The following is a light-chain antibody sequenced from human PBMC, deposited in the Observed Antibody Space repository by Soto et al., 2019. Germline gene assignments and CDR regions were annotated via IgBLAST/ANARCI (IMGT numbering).Light chain of an antibody. CDR2: DAS. J-gene: IGKJ2*01. CDR1: QSVASN. CDR3: QQYNNWPPEDT. Sequence: EIVMTQSPATLSVSPGDGATLSCRASQSVASNLAWYQHKPGQAPRLLIYDASTRATGIPARFSGSGSATEFTLTISSLQPEDFAFYYCQQYNNWPPEDTFGQGTKLEIK. V-gene: IGKV3-15*01.